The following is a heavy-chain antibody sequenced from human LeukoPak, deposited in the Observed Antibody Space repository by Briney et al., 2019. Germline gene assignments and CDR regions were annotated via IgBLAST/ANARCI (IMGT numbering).Heavy chain of an antibody. CDR1: GFTFSSYS. J-gene: IGHJ4*02. CDR2: ISSSSSYI. CDR3: ARDSRDGYNA. V-gene: IGHV3-21*01. D-gene: IGHD5-24*01. Sequence: PGGSLRLSCAASGFTFSSYSMNWVRQAPGKGLEWFSSISSSSSYIYYADSGKGRFTISRDNAKNSLYLQMNSLRAEDTAVYYCARDSRDGYNAWGQGTLVTVSS.